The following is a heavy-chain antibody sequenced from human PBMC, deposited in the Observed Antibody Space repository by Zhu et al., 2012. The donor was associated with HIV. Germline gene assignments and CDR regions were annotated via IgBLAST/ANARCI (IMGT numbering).Heavy chain of an antibody. V-gene: IGHV4-39*07. CDR2: IYYSGST. Sequence: QVQLQESGPGLMKPSETLSLTCTVSGGSISRSSYYWGWIRQPPGKGLEWIGSIYYSGSTYYNPSLKSRVTMSVDTSKNQFSLKLTSVTAADTAVYYCARRRVAATGGWFDPWGQGTLVTVSS. D-gene: IGHD2-15*01. CDR3: ARRRVAATGGWFDP. CDR1: GGSISRSSYY. J-gene: IGHJ5*02.